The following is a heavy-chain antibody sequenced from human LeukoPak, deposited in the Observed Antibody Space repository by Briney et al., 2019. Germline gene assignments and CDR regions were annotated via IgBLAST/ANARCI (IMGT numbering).Heavy chain of an antibody. V-gene: IGHV3-23*01. CDR3: AKKDDFCDGGSYAMDV. J-gene: IGHJ6*04. CDR2: ISGSGGTT. D-gene: IGHD3/OR15-3a*01. Sequence: GGSLRLSCAASGFTFSSYAMSWVRQAPGKGLEWVSAISGSGGTTYYADSVKGRFTISRDNSKNTLYLQMNSLRAEDTAVYYCAKKDDFCDGGSYAMDVWGKGTTVTVSS. CDR1: GFTFSSYA.